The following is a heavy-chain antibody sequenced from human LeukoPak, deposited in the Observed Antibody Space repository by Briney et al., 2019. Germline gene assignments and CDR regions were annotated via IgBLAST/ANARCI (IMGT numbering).Heavy chain of an antibody. CDR2: ISPDGSGT. D-gene: IGHD3/OR15-3a*01. Sequence: GRSLRLSCAVSGFTFSSYWMHWVRQAPGKGLVWVSRISPDGSGTNYADSVPGRFTISRDNARNTLYLQMSSLRPEDTAVFYCVRRTGNYFDYWGQGTLVTVSS. CDR1: GFTFSSYW. CDR3: VRRTGNYFDY. V-gene: IGHV3-74*01. J-gene: IGHJ4*02.